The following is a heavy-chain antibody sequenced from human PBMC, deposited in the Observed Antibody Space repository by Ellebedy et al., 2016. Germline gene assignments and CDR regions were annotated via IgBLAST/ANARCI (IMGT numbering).Heavy chain of an antibody. Sequence: SETLSLXXIVSGGSISNYYWSWIRQSPGKGLEWIGYIYYSGSTNYNPSLKSRVTISEDTSKNQFSLKLSSVTAADTAVYFCAKVEAAIMEDAFDIWGQGTMVTVSS. CDR3: AKVEAAIMEDAFDI. V-gene: IGHV4-59*08. CDR1: GGSISNYY. J-gene: IGHJ3*02. CDR2: IYYSGST. D-gene: IGHD5-24*01.